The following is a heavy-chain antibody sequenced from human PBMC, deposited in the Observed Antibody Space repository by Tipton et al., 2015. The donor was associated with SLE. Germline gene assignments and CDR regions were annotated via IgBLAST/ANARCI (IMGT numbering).Heavy chain of an antibody. CDR1: GGSITVYY. D-gene: IGHD3-22*01. V-gene: IGHV4-4*08. CDR2: IYTSGST. CDR3: ARGAPSGYHFDC. Sequence: TLSLTCTVSGGSITVYYWSWIRQPPGKGLEWIGFIYTSGSTNSNPSLKSRVTISVDTSKNQFSLTLSSVTAADTAVYYCARGAPSGYHFDCWGQGTLVTVSS. J-gene: IGHJ4*02.